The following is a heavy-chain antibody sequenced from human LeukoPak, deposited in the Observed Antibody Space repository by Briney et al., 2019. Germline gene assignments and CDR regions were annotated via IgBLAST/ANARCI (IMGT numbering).Heavy chain of an antibody. V-gene: IGHV3-23*01. D-gene: IGHD3-3*01. J-gene: IGHJ5*02. CDR3: AKRPGREIFGVA. Sequence: PGGSLRLSCAASGFTFSSYAMSWVRQAPGKGLEWVSAISGSGGSTYYADPVKGRFTTSRDNSKNTLYLQMNSLRAEDTAVYYCAKRPGREIFGVAWGQGTLVTVSS. CDR2: ISGSGGST. CDR1: GFTFSSYA.